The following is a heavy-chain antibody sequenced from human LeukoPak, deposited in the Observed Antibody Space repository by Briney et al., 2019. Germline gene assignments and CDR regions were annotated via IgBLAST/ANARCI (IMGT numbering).Heavy chain of an antibody. Sequence: GASVKVSCKASGHTFTSYYMHWVRQAPGQGLEWMGIINPSGGSTSYAQKFQGRVTMTRDTSTSTVYMELSSLRSEDTAVYYCARGPYYYDSSGYSHFQHWGQGTLVTVSS. CDR3: ARGPYYYDSSGYSHFQH. D-gene: IGHD3-22*01. CDR2: INPSGGST. V-gene: IGHV1-46*01. J-gene: IGHJ1*01. CDR1: GHTFTSYY.